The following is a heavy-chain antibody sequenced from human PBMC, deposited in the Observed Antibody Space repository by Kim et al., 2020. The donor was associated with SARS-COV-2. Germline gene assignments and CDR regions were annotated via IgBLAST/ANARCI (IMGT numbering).Heavy chain of an antibody. CDR2: ISYDGSNK. V-gene: IGHV3-33*05. Sequence: GGSLRLSCAASGFTFSSYGMHWVRQAPGKGLEWVAVISYDGSNKYYADSVKGRFTISRDNSKNTLYLQMNSLRAEDTAVYYCARDRRGEWLQLLGWFDPWGQGTLVTVSS. CDR3: ARDRRGEWLQLLGWFDP. J-gene: IGHJ5*02. D-gene: IGHD5-12*01. CDR1: GFTFSSYG.